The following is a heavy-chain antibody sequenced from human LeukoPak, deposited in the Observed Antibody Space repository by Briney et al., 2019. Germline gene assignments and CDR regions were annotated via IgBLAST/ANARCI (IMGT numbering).Heavy chain of an antibody. J-gene: IGHJ4*02. D-gene: IGHD3-10*01. CDR2: ISAYNGNT. Sequence: GSSVKVSCKASGYTFTSYGISWVRQAPGQGLEWVGWISAYNGNTNYAQNLQGRVTMTTDTSTSTAYMELRSLRSDDTAVYYCGIGENTGTLDYWGQGTLVTVSS. CDR1: GYTFTSYG. CDR3: GIGENTGTLDY. V-gene: IGHV1-18*01.